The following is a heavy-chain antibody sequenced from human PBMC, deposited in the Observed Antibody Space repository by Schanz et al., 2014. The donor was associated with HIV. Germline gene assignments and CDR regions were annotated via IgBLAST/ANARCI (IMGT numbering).Heavy chain of an antibody. Sequence: VQLVESGGGVVQPGRSLRLSCAASGFTFSSYGMHWVRQAPGQGLEWVSGISASGGATYYADSVKGRFAISRDNSKNTLYLQMNSLRAEDTAVYYCAKGGRDILSYYGMDVWGQGTTVTVSS. V-gene: IGHV3-23*04. D-gene: IGHD2-15*01. CDR3: AKGGRDILSYYGMDV. CDR1: GFTFSSYG. J-gene: IGHJ6*02. CDR2: ISASGGAT.